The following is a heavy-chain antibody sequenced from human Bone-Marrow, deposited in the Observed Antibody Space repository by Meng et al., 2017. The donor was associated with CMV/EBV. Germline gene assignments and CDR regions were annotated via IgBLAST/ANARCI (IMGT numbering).Heavy chain of an antibody. V-gene: IGHV1-69*05. J-gene: IGHJ5*02. CDR2: IIPIFGTA. Sequence: SVKVSCKASGGTFSSYAISWVRQAPGQGLEWMGGIIPIFGTANYAQKFQGRVTMTRNTSISTAYMELSSLRSEDTAVYYCAREPAFCGGDCYWFDPWGQGTLVTVSS. CDR3: AREPAFCGGDCYWFDP. CDR1: GGTFSSYA. D-gene: IGHD2-21*01.